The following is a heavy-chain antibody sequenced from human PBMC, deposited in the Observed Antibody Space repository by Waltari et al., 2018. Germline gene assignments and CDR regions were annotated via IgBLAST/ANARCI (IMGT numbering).Heavy chain of an antibody. CDR3: ARVFGYYYYYMDV. CDR1: GGSLSGYH. D-gene: IGHD3-3*01. Sequence: QVQLQQWGAGLLKPSETLSLTCDVSGGSLSGYHWTWIRQPPGKGLEGIGEINDSGRTTYNPSLESRVTVSIDTANNQFSLRVRSVTAADTAVYYCARVFGYYYYYMDVWGKGTTVTISS. J-gene: IGHJ6*03. V-gene: IGHV4-34*02. CDR2: INDSGRT.